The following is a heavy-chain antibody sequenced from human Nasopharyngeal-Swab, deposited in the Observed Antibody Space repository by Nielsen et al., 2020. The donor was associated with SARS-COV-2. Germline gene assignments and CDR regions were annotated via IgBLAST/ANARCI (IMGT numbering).Heavy chain of an antibody. Sequence: GPQAPGKGLEWVANIKQDGSEKYYVDSVKGRFTISRDNAKNSLYLQMNSLRAEDTAVYYCARDAFPGIATAGTDYWGQGTLVTVSS. CDR3: ARDAFPGIATAGTDY. D-gene: IGHD6-13*01. CDR2: IKQDGSEK. J-gene: IGHJ4*02. V-gene: IGHV3-7*01.